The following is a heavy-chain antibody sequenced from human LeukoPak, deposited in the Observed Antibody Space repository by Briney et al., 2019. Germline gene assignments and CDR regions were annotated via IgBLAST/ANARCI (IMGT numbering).Heavy chain of an antibody. J-gene: IGHJ4*02. CDR3: ARGVGFNTGWYYFDY. V-gene: IGHV3-64*01. CDR2: XSGNGCST. Sequence: SAXSGNGCSTYYANSVKDRFTISRGNSKSTLYLQMGSLRAEDMAVYYCARGVGFNTGWYYFDYWGQGTLVTVSS. D-gene: IGHD6-19*01.